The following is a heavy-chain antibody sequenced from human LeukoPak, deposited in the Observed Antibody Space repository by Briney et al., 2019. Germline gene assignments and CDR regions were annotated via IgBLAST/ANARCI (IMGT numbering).Heavy chain of an antibody. D-gene: IGHD1-26*01. CDR1: GGTFSSYA. CDR2: IIPIFGTA. J-gene: IGHJ4*02. Sequence: ASVKVSCKASGGTFSSYAISWVRPAPGQGLEWMGGIIPIFGTANYAQKFQGRVTITTDESTSTAYMELSSLRSEDTAVYYCARAWGSGSYYFDYWGQGTLVTVSS. CDR3: ARAWGSGSYYFDY. V-gene: IGHV1-69*05.